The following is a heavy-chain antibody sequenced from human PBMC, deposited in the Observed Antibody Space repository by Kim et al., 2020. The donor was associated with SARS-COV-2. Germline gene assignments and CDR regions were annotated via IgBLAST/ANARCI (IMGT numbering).Heavy chain of an antibody. Sequence: GGSLRLSCAASGFTFSSYAMSWVRQAPGKGLEWVSAISGSGGSTYYADSVKGRFTISRDNSKNTLYLQMNSLRAEDTAVYYCAKAIDYDSSGYLDYWGQGTLVTVSS. CDR3: AKAIDYDSSGYLDY. CDR1: GFTFSSYA. V-gene: IGHV3-23*01. D-gene: IGHD3-22*01. CDR2: ISGSGGST. J-gene: IGHJ4*02.